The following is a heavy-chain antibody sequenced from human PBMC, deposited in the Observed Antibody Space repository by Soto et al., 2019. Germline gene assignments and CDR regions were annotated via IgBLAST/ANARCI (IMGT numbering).Heavy chain of an antibody. CDR2: IYWDDDK. CDR3: AHIRVVTYYGSGWFDP. D-gene: IGHD3-10*01. Sequence: QITLRESGPTLVKPTQTLTLTCAVSGFSLSTSGVGVGWIRQPPGKALEWLALIYWDDDKRYSPSLTNRLTITKDTSKNQVVLTMTNMDPVDTATYYCAHIRVVTYYGSGWFDPWGQGTLVTVSS. J-gene: IGHJ5*02. V-gene: IGHV2-5*02. CDR1: GFSLSTSGVG.